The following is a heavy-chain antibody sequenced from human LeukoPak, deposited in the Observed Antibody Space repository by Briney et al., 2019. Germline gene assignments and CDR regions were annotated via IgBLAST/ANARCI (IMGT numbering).Heavy chain of an antibody. V-gene: IGHV3-23*01. CDR3: AKDADTAMVSWSDY. J-gene: IGHJ4*02. CDR2: ISGSGGST. CDR1: GFTFSSYA. Sequence: PGGSLRLSCAASGFTFSSYAMSWVRQAPGKGLEWVSAISGSGGSTYYADSVKGRFTISRDNSKNTLYLQMSSLRAEDTAVYYCAKDADTAMVSWSDYWGQGTLVTVSP. D-gene: IGHD5-18*01.